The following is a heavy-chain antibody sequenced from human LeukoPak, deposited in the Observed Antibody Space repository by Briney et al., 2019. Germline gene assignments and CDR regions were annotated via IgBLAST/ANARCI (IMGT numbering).Heavy chain of an antibody. D-gene: IGHD5-12*01. J-gene: IGHJ4*02. Sequence: ASVKVSCKASGYSFTSYSFHGVRQAPGQRLEYMGIINPSGGSTTYAQTCQGRVTMTRDTSTSTLYMALSRLRFEDTAVYYCAILAGLYSGYDFLYWGQGPLVTVSS. V-gene: IGHV1-46*01. CDR1: GYSFTSYS. CDR2: INPSGGST. CDR3: AILAGLYSGYDFLY.